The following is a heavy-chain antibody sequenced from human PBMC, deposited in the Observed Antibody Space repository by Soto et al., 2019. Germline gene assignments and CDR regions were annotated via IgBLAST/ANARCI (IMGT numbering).Heavy chain of an antibody. Sequence: GESLKISCKGSGYSFTGYWIGWVRQMPGKGLEWMGIIYPGDSDTRYSPSSQGQVTISAGKSISTAYLQWSSLKASDTAMYYCAGIGYCSGGSCHDGAFDIWGQGTMVTVSS. CDR3: AGIGYCSGGSCHDGAFDI. V-gene: IGHV5-51*01. CDR2: IYPGDSDT. D-gene: IGHD2-15*01. CDR1: GYSFTGYW. J-gene: IGHJ3*02.